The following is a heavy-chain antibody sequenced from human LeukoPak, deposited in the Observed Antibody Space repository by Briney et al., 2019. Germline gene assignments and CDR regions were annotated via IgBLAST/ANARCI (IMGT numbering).Heavy chain of an antibody. CDR1: GYTFTGYY. CDR3: ARARSDYCDSSGYIGIDAFDI. D-gene: IGHD3-22*01. Sequence: ASVKVSCKASGYTFTGYYMHWVRQAPGQGLEWMGWINPNSGGTNYAQKFQGRVTMTRDTSISTAYMELSRLRSDDTAVYYCARARSDYCDSSGYIGIDAFDIWGQGTMVTVSS. CDR2: INPNSGGT. J-gene: IGHJ3*02. V-gene: IGHV1-2*02.